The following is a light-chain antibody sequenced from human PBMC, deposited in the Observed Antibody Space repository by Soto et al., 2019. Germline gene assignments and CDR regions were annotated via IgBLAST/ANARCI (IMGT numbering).Light chain of an antibody. J-gene: IGKJ1*01. Sequence: DIQMTQSPSTLSASVGDRVSITCRSSQSLGSWLAWYQQKPGKAPMGLIYKASSLEGGVPSRFSGSESGTEFTRNISSLQPADSATEYYPQYSSYPLTVCQEPNVDIK. CDR3: PQYSSYPLT. CDR1: QSLGSW. V-gene: IGKV1-5*03. CDR2: KAS.